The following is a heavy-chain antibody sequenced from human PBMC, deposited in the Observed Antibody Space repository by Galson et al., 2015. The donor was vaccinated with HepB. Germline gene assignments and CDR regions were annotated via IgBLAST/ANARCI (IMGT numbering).Heavy chain of an antibody. J-gene: IGHJ3*02. CDR3: ARVIAVADYGVGAFDI. V-gene: IGHV3-33*08. CDR1: GFTFSSYG. Sequence: SLRLSCAASGFTFSSYGMHWVRQAPGKGLEWVAVIWYDGSNKYYADSVKGRFTISRDNSKNTLYLQMNSLRAEDTAVYYCARVIAVADYGVGAFDIWGQGTMVTVSS. CDR2: IWYDGSNK. D-gene: IGHD6-19*01.